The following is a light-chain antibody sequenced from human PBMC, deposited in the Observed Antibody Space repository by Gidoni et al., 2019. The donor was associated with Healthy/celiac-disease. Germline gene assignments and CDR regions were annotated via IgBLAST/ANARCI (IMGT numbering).Light chain of an antibody. CDR2: DAS. V-gene: IGKV3-11*01. CDR1: QSVSSY. J-gene: IGKJ4*01. CDR3: QQRSNWPT. Sequence: EIVLTQSLATLSWSPGERSTLSCRASQSVSSYLARYQQIPCQAPRLLIYDASNRATGIPARFSGSGSGTDFTLTICSLEPEDFAVYYCQQRSNWPTFXGXTKVEIK.